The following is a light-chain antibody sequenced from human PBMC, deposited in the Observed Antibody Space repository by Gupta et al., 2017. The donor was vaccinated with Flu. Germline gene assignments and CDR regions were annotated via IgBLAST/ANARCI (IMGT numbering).Light chain of an antibody. CDR2: KAS. CDR3: QHYYIYPWT. CDR1: QSISSQ. V-gene: IGKV1-5*03. J-gene: IGKJ1*01. Sequence: DIQMTQSPSTLSASVGDRVTITCRASQSISSQLAWYQQEPGKAPNLLIYKASTLQSGVPSRFSGGRSGTEFTLTISSLQPDDFATYYCQHYYIYPWTFGQGTKVEIK.